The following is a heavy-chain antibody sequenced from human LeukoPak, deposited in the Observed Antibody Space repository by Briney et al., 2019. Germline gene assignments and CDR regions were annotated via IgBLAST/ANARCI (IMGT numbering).Heavy chain of an antibody. V-gene: IGHV3-23*01. CDR1: GGSFSGYY. Sequence: ETLSLTCAVYGGSFSGYYWIWVRQAPGKGLEWVSAISGSGGSTYYADSVKGRFTISRDNSKNTLYLQMNSLRAEDTAVYYCAKDSLPPNSGYDYWGQGTLVTVSS. CDR3: AKDSLPPNSGYDY. CDR2: ISGSGGST. D-gene: IGHD5-12*01. J-gene: IGHJ4*02.